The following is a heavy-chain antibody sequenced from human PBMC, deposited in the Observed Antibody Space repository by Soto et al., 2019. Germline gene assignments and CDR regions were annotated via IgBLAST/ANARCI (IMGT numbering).Heavy chain of an antibody. V-gene: IGHV3-23*01. CDR2: ITADGGT. D-gene: IGHD3-22*01. CDR3: AIRASYYDSSGYFDY. J-gene: IGHJ4*02. CDR1: GFTVSSHA. Sequence: GGSLRLSCEGSGFTVSSHAMTWIRQAPGKGPEWVSTITADGGTYYADSVKGRFTISRDNAKNTLYLQMNSLRAEDTAVYYCAIRASYYDSSGYFDYWGQGTLVTVSS.